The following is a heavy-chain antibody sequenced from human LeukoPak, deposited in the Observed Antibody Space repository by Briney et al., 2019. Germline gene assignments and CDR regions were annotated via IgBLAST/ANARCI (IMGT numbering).Heavy chain of an antibody. V-gene: IGHV3-23*01. J-gene: IGHJ3*02. Sequence: GGSLRLSCAASGFTFSTYAMSWVRQAPGKGLEWVSAISGSGGTSYYADSVKGRFTISRDNSKNTLYLQMNSLRAEDTALYYCAKDIGRTLEAFDIWGQGTMITVSS. CDR2: ISGSGGTS. D-gene: IGHD1-1*01. CDR3: AKDIGRTLEAFDI. CDR1: GFTFSTYA.